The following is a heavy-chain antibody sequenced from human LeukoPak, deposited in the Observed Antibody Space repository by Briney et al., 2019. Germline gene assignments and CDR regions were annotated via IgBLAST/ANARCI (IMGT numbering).Heavy chain of an antibody. D-gene: IGHD1-7*01. CDR3: AAGITGTISDY. J-gene: IGHJ4*02. CDR2: ISSSSSYT. V-gene: IGHV3-11*06. Sequence: GGSLRLSCAASGFTFSDYYMSWIRPAPGKGLEWVSYISSSSSYTNYADSVKGRFTISRDNAKNSLYLQMNSLRAEDTAVYYCAAGITGTISDYWGQGTLVTVSS. CDR1: GFTFSDYY.